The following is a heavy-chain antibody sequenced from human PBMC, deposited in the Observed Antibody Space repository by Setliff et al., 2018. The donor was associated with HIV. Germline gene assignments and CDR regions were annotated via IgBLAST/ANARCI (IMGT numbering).Heavy chain of an antibody. CDR1: GYTFINYG. J-gene: IGHJ3*02. CDR2: ISAYNGNT. CDR3: ARDDSSGYYPSWAFDI. D-gene: IGHD3-22*01. Sequence: ASVKVSCKASGYTFINYGISWVRQTPGQGLERMGWISAYNGNTNFAQNLQDRVTLTTDTSTSTAYMELTGLRSDDTAAYYCARDDSSGYYPSWAFDIWGQGTMVTVSS. V-gene: IGHV1-18*01.